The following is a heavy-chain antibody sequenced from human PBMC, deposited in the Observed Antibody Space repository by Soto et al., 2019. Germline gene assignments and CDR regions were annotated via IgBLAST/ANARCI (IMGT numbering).Heavy chain of an antibody. J-gene: IGHJ6*03. Sequence: GGSLRLSCAASGFTFSSYSMNWVRQAPGKGLEWVSYISSSSSTIYYADSVKGRFTISRDNAKNSLYLQMNSLRAEDTAVYYCARDRSGHYYYMDVWGKGTTVTVSS. D-gene: IGHD3-10*01. V-gene: IGHV3-48*01. CDR3: ARDRSGHYYYMDV. CDR2: ISSSSSTI. CDR1: GFTFSSYS.